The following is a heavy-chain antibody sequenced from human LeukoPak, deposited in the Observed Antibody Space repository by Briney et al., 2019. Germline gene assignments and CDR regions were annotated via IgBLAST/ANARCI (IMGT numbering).Heavy chain of an antibody. V-gene: IGHV3-21*01. CDR2: ISSSSSYI. J-gene: IGHJ6*02. CDR3: ARVRDQDTAMVRFYYYGMDV. Sequence: PGGSLRLSCVASGFTFSSYSMNWVRQAPGKGLEWVSSISSSSSYIYYADSVKGRFTISRDNAKNSLYLQMNSLRAEDTAVYYCARVRDQDTAMVRFYYYGMDVWGQGTTVTVSS. CDR1: GFTFSSYS. D-gene: IGHD5-18*01.